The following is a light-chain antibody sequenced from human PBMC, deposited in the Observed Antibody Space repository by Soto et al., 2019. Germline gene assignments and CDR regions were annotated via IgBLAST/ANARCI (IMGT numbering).Light chain of an antibody. CDR3: QQFSTSPLMYT. V-gene: IGKV3-20*01. Sequence: ENVLTQSPGTLSLSPGERATLSCRASQSVSSTFLAWYQHKPGQPPRLLIYGASTRATGIPDRFSGSGSGTDFTLTMSRLEPEDFAVYYCQQFSTSPLMYTFGQGTKLEIK. CDR1: QSVSSTF. J-gene: IGKJ2*01. CDR2: GAS.